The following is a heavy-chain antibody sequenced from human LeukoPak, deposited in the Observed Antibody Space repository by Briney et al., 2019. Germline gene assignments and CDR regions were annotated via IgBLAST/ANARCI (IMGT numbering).Heavy chain of an antibody. D-gene: IGHD4-17*01. CDR2: IYHSGNT. J-gene: IGHJ4*02. V-gene: IGHV4-38-2*02. CDR1: GYSISSGYY. CDR3: ARASHDYGDYSHFDY. Sequence: PSETLSLTCTVSGYSISSGYYWGWIRQPPGKGLEWIGSIYHSGNTYYNPSLKRRVTISVDKSKNQFSLKLSSVTAADTAVYYCARASHDYGDYSHFDYWGQGALVTVSS.